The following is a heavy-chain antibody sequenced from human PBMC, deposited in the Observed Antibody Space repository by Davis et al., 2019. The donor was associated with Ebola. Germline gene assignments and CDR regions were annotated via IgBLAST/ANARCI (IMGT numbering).Heavy chain of an antibody. CDR2: ISGFNTNT. CDR1: GYTFTSYG. J-gene: IGHJ4*02. CDR3: ARAPNYDVLTGTSSHYFDY. Sequence: ASVKVSCKSSGYTFTSYGLVWVRQDPGLGLEWMGWISGFNTNTNFAQKFQGRVTVSKDTSTNTAYMDLRSLTPDDTAIYYCARAPNYDVLTGTSSHYFDYWGQGTLVTVSS. D-gene: IGHD3-9*01. V-gene: IGHV1-18*04.